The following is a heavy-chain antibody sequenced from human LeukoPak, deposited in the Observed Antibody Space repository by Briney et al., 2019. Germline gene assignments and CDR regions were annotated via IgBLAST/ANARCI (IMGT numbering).Heavy chain of an antibody. CDR2: IYHSGST. J-gene: IGHJ4*02. D-gene: IGHD3-10*01. CDR1: GGSISSGGYS. Sequence: SETLSLTCAVSGGSISSGGYSWSWIRQPPGKGLEWIGYIYHSGSTYYNPSLKSRVTISVDRSKDQFSLNLSSVTAADTAVYYCARTPMVRNKYYFDYWGQGTLVTVSS. V-gene: IGHV4-30-2*01. CDR3: ARTPMVRNKYYFDY.